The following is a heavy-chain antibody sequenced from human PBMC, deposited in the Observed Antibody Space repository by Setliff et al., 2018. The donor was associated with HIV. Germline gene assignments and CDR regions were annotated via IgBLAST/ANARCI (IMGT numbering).Heavy chain of an antibody. CDR3: ARGVAALTASFDY. CDR2: IYYSGST. J-gene: IGHJ4*02. CDR1: GASISRGSYY. D-gene: IGHD2-21*02. V-gene: IGHV4-61*10. Sequence: PSETLSLTCTVSGASISRGSYYWSWIRQPAGKGLEWIGHIYYSGSTNYNPSLKSRVTISVDTSKNQFSLKLSSVTAADSGMYYCARGVAALTASFDYWGQGSLVTVSS.